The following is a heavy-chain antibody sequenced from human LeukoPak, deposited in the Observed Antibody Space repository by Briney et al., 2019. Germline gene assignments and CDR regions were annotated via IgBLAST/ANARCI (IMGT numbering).Heavy chain of an antibody. V-gene: IGHV3-48*03. CDR3: AREIIPTPDTFDI. D-gene: IGHD2-15*01. CDR2: IGGSGSPT. J-gene: IGHJ3*02. CDR1: GFNFGSHE. Sequence: PGGSLRLSCVVSGFNFGSHEMSWVPQAPGKGLEWVSYIGGSGSPTHYADSVKGRFTVSRDNAKNSLYLQLNNLRAEDTAVYYCAREIIPTPDTFDIWGQGTVVTVSS.